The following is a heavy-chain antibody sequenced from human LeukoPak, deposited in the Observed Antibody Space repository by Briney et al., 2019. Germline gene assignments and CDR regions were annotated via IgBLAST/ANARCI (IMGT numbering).Heavy chain of an antibody. CDR2: IWHSGGT. Sequence: PSETLSLTCTVSGDSITGSHWWTWVRQPPGKGLEWIGEIWHSGGTNYNPSLESRVTISIDTSKNHFSLKLNSVTAADTAVYYCAREGEVTIAAASNGGYNWFDPWGQGTLVTVSS. D-gene: IGHD6-13*01. CDR3: AREGEVTIAAASNGGYNWFDP. V-gene: IGHV4-4*02. CDR1: GDSITGSHW. J-gene: IGHJ5*02.